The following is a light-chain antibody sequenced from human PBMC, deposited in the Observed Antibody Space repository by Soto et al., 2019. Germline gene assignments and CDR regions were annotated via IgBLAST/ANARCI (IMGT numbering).Light chain of an antibody. V-gene: IGKV3-15*01. CDR3: QQGHDWPLT. CDR2: GVS. CDR1: QCISRE. Sequence: EIVMTQSAAPLSVSPSEIATLACRACQCISRELAWYQQRPGQPPRLLIYGVSTRATGVPDRFSGSGSGSDFTLTISGLQSEDFAVYYCQQGHDWPLTFGQGTRLDI. J-gene: IGKJ2*01.